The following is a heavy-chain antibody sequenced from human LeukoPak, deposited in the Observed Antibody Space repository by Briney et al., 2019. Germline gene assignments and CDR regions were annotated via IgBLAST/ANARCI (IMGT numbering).Heavy chain of an antibody. CDR1: GYTFTGYY. V-gene: IGHV1-2*02. J-gene: IGHJ5*02. CDR3: ARDMAAAAGTVWFDP. D-gene: IGHD6-13*01. CDR2: INPNSGGT. Sequence: GASVKVSCKASGYTFTGYYMHWVRQAPGQGLEWMGWINPNSGGTNYAQKFQGRVTMTRDTSISTAYMELGRLRSDDTAVYYCARDMAAAAGTVWFDPWGQGTLVTVSS.